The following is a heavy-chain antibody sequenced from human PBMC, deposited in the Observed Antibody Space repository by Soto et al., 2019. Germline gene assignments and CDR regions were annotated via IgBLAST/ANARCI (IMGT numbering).Heavy chain of an antibody. J-gene: IGHJ4*02. Sequence: EVQLLESGGGLVQPGGSLRLSCAASGFTFSSYAMSWVRQAPGKGLEWVSAISGSGGSTYYADSVKGRFTISRDNSKNRLYLQMNSLRAQDTAVYYCAKDGSITGPTRPLSGDYWGQGTLVTVSS. CDR3: AKDGSITGPTRPLSGDY. V-gene: IGHV3-23*01. CDR2: ISGSGGST. D-gene: IGHD1-7*01. CDR1: GFTFSSYA.